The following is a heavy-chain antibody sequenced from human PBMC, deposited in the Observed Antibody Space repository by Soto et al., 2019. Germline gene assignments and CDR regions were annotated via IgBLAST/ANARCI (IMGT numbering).Heavy chain of an antibody. J-gene: IGHJ4*02. V-gene: IGHV3-30*18. CDR1: GFTFSSYG. D-gene: IGHD3-16*01. CDR2: ISYDGSNK. Sequence: QVQLVESGGGVVQPGRSLRLSCAASGFTFSSYGMHWVRQAPGKGLEWVAVISYDGSNKYYADSVKGRFTISRDNSKNTLYLQMNSLRAEDTAVYHCAKGRQIAMITTPFDYWGQGTLVTVSS. CDR3: AKGRQIAMITTPFDY.